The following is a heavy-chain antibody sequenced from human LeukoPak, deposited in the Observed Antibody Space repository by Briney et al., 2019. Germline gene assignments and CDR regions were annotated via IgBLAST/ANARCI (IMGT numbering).Heavy chain of an antibody. CDR3: AKDGYDILTGYHDAFDI. Sequence: GRSLRLSCAASGFTFSSYGVHWVRQAPGKGLEWVAVISYDGSNKYYADSVKGRFTISRDNSKNTLYLQMNSLRAEDTAVYYCAKDGYDILTGYHDAFDIWGQGTMVTVSS. CDR1: GFTFSSYG. J-gene: IGHJ3*02. CDR2: ISYDGSNK. D-gene: IGHD3-9*01. V-gene: IGHV3-30*18.